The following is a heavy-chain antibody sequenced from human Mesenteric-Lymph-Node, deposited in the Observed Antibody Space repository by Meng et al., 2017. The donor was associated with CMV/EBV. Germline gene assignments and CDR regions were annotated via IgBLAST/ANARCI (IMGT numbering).Heavy chain of an antibody. J-gene: IGHJ4*02. CDR2: IKSKVDGETA. V-gene: IGHV3-15*01. D-gene: IGHD4-23*01. Sequence: EVQLVESGGGLVKPGGSLRLSCTGSGSGFIFSDLWINWVHQAPGKGLEWVGRIKSKVDGETADYAAPVKGRFTISRDDSRNTLYLYMNRLKTEDTAVYWCTTDRPRSGGKTHDFWGQGTLITVAS. CDR1: GSGFIFSDLW. CDR3: TTDRPRSGGKTHDF.